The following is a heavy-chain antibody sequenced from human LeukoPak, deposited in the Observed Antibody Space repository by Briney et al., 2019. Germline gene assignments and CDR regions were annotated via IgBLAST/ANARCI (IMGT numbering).Heavy chain of an antibody. CDR1: GFTFSSYS. J-gene: IGHJ4*02. V-gene: IGHV3-21*01. Sequence: GGSLRLPCAASGFTFSSYSMNWVRQAPGKGLEWVSSISSSSSYIYYADSVKGRFTISRDNAKNSLYLQMNSLRAEDTAVYYCARALDSSGYYFDYWGQGTLVTVSS. CDR2: ISSSSSYI. D-gene: IGHD3-22*01. CDR3: ARALDSSGYYFDY.